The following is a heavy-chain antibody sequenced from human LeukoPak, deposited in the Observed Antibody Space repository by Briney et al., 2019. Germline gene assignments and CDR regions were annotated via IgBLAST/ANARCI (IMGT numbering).Heavy chain of an antibody. CDR3: AKEIHSYQSDY. CDR2: IEQDGSEK. V-gene: IGHV3-7*01. J-gene: IGHJ4*02. Sequence: GGSLRLSCTASGFTFSNYRMSWVCQAPGEGLEWVSSIEQDGSEKQYVGSVSGRFTISRDNAKNVLDLQMDSLTAEDTALYYCAKEIHSYQSDYWGQGTLVTVSS. CDR1: GFTFSNYR. D-gene: IGHD2-2*01.